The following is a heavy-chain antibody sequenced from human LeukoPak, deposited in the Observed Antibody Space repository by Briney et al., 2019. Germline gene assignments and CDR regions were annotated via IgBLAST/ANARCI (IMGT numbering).Heavy chain of an antibody. D-gene: IGHD5-24*01. CDR3: ARQADFALVEMATIMFDY. Sequence: PSETLSLTCTVSGGSISTSSYYWGWIRQPPGKGLEWIGSLYHTGSTYYNPSLKSRVNISVDTSKNQFSLKLNSVTAADTAAYYCARQADFALVEMATIMFDYWGQGTLVTVSS. J-gene: IGHJ4*02. CDR1: GGSISTSSYY. CDR2: LYHTGST. V-gene: IGHV4-39*01.